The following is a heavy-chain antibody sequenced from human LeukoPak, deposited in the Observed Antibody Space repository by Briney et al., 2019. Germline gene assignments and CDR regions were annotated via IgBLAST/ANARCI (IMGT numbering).Heavy chain of an antibody. J-gene: IGHJ3*01. D-gene: IGHD4-23*01. Sequence: GGSLRLSCAASGFTFSSYAMSWVRQAPGKGLKWVSTINDNGDGTYYADSVKGRFTISRDNSYNTVSLQMNSLRVEDTAVYYCGKDPNGNFIGAFDFWGQGTMVTVSS. CDR3: GKDPNGNFIGAFDF. CDR1: GFTFSSYA. CDR2: INDNGDGT. V-gene: IGHV3-23*01.